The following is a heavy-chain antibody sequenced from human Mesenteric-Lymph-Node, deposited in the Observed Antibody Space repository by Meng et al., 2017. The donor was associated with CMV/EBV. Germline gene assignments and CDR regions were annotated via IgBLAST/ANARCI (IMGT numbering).Heavy chain of an antibody. CDR2: ISDDGNIK. Sequence: SCAASGFTFSDYPMHWVRQAPGKGLEWVALISDDGNIKYYADSVRGRFTISRDNSRKTLSLQINSLRVEDTALYYCVREQWLVRVFDHWGQGTLVTVSS. J-gene: IGHJ4*02. D-gene: IGHD6-19*01. CDR3: VREQWLVRVFDH. V-gene: IGHV3-30*04. CDR1: GFTFSDYP.